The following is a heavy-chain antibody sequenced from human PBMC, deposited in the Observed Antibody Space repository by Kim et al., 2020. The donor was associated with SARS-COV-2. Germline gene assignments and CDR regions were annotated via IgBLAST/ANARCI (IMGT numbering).Heavy chain of an antibody. J-gene: IGHJ4*02. CDR2: ISGSGGST. D-gene: IGHD6-19*01. CDR1: GFTFSSYA. CDR3: AKCPYSSGCYSPDY. V-gene: IGHV3-23*01. Sequence: GGSLRLSCAASGFTFSSYAMSWVHQAPGKGLEWVSAISGSGGSTYYADSVKGRFTISRDNSKNTLYLQMNSLRAEDTAVYYCAKCPYSSGCYSPDYWGQGTLVTVSS.